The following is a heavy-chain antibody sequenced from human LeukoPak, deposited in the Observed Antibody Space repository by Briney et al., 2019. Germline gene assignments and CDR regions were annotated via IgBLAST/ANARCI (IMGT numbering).Heavy chain of an antibody. Sequence: ASVKVSCKASGYTFVDYGISWVRQAPGQGLEWMGWISADIGNTNYAQKFQGRVTMTRDRSTSTGNMELTSLTSDDTAVYYCARDRLGYCGYGSCLLFDNWGQGTLVTVSS. V-gene: IGHV1-18*01. CDR2: ISADIGNT. CDR1: GYTFVDYG. D-gene: IGHD2-21*01. J-gene: IGHJ4*02. CDR3: ARDRLGYCGYGSCLLFDN.